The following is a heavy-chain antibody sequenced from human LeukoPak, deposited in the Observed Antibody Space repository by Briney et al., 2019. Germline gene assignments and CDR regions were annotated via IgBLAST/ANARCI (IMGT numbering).Heavy chain of an antibody. CDR3: AKDRSGNYDSSGRYFDY. D-gene: IGHD3-22*01. J-gene: IGHJ4*02. V-gene: IGHV3-33*06. Sequence: GGSLRLSCAASGFTFSSYGMHWVRQAPGTGLEWGAVIWYDGSNKYYADSVKGRFTISRDNSKNTLYLQMNSLRAEDTAVYYCAKDRSGNYDSSGRYFDYWGQGTLVTVSS. CDR2: IWYDGSNK. CDR1: GFTFSSYG.